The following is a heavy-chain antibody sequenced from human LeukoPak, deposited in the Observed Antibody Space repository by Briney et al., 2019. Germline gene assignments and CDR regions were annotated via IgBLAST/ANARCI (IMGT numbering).Heavy chain of an antibody. D-gene: IGHD6-19*01. CDR2: INPNSSGT. CDR3: ARATIAVAGKGYYYYYMDV. CDR1: GYTFTGYY. V-gene: IGHV1-2*06. J-gene: IGHJ6*03. Sequence: ASVKVSCKASGYTFTGYYMHWVRQAPGQGLEWMGRINPNSSGTNYAQKFQGRVTMTRDTSISTAYMELSRLRSDDTAVYYCARATIAVAGKGYYYYYMDVWGKGTTVTVSS.